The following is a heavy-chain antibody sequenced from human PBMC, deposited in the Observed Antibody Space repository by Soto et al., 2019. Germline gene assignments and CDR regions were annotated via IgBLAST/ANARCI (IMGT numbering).Heavy chain of an antibody. CDR2: ISSSSSYI. CDR1: AFTFSIYI. V-gene: IGHV3-21*01. D-gene: IGHD3-22*01. J-gene: IGHJ6*02. CDR3: ARDHDSSGYLYYYGMDV. Sequence: LXLACAASAFTFSIYIMNWVRQAPVKGLEWVSSISSSSSYIYYADSVKGRFTISRDNAKNSLYLQMNSLRAEDTAVYYCARDHDSSGYLYYYGMDVWGQGTTVTVSS.